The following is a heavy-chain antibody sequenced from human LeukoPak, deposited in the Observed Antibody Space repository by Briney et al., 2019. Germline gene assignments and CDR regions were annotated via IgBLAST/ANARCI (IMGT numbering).Heavy chain of an antibody. D-gene: IGHD3-22*01. CDR2: ISGSGGST. CDR3: AKEGSDSGWPFYHFDY. V-gene: IGHV3-23*01. J-gene: IGHJ4*02. Sequence: GGSLRLSCAASGFTFHTYAMSWVRQAPGKGLEWVSGISGSGGSTYYADSVKGRSTISRDNTKNTLYLQMDSLRDDDTAVYYCAKEGSDSGWPFYHFDYWGQGTLVTVSS. CDR1: GFTFHTYA.